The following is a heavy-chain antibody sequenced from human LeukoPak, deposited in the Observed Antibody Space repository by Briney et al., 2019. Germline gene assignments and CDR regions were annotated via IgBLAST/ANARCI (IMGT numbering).Heavy chain of an antibody. D-gene: IGHD6-13*01. CDR3: ATDRGLAAAGTLFDY. V-gene: IGHV1-24*01. J-gene: IGHJ4*02. CDR2: FDPEDGET. CDR1: GYTVTELS. Sequence: ASVKVSCKVSGYTVTELSMHWVRQAPGKGLEWMGGFDPEDGETIYAQKFQGRVTMTEDTSTDTAYMELSSLRSEDTAVYYCATDRGLAAAGTLFDYWGQGTLVTVSS.